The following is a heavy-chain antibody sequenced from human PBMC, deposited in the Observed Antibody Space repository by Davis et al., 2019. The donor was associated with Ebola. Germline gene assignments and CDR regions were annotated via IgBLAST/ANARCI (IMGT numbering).Heavy chain of an antibody. CDR1: GFTFSDYY. CDR3: ARHLYDSSGSYYFHF. D-gene: IGHD3-22*01. CDR2: ISSDGTII. J-gene: IGHJ4*02. V-gene: IGHV3-11*01. Sequence: GGSLRLSCAASGFTFSDYYMSWIRQAPGKGLEWVSYISSDGTIIDYADSVKCRFTVSSDNAKKSLYLQMNSLRAEDTAFYYCARHLYDSSGSYYFHFWGQGTLVTVSS.